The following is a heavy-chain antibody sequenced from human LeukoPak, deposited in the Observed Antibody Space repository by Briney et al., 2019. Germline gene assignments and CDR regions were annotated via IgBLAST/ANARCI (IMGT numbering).Heavy chain of an antibody. D-gene: IGHD6-19*01. CDR2: IYPGDSDI. CDR3: ARRDVSAWYYFDY. CDR1: GYTLNTYW. J-gene: IGHJ4*02. V-gene: IGHV5-51*01. Sequence: GESLKISCKGSGYTLNTYWVGWVRQMPGKGLEWIGIIYPGDSDIRYSPSFRGQVTISADKSSNTAYLQWSSLKASDTAMYYCARRDVSAWYYFDYWGQGTLVTVSP.